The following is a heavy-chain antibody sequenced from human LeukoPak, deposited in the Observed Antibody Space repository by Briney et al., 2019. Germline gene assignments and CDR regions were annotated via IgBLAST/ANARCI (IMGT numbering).Heavy chain of an antibody. CDR3: AKSWYDYSDY. CDR1: GFTFSSNA. V-gene: IGHV3-23*01. CDR2: ISGSGRST. Sequence: GGSLRLSCAASGFTFSSNAMSWVSQAPGKGLEWVSGISGSGRSTYYADSVKGRFTISRDNSKNTLYLQMNSLRAEDTAVYYCAKSWYDYSDYWGQGTLVTVSS. J-gene: IGHJ4*02. D-gene: IGHD6-13*01.